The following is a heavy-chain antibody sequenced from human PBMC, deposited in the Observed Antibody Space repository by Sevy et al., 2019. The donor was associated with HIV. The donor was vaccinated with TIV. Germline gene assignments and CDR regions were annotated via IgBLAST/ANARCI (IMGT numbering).Heavy chain of an antibody. V-gene: IGHV3-33*01. Sequence: GGSLRLSCAASGFTFSTYAMHWVRQAPGKGLEWVAVILYDGTKKYYADSVKGQFTVSRDNSKNTLYLQMNSLRVEDTAVDYCARDSLFYSGSSIHYRFYYGMDVWGQGTTVTVSS. D-gene: IGHD3-10*01. CDR2: ILYDGTKK. CDR3: ARDSLFYSGSSIHYRFYYGMDV. CDR1: GFTFSTYA. J-gene: IGHJ6*02.